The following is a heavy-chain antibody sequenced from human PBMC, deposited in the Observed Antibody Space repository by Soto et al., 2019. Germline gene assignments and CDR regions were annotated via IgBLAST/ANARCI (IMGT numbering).Heavy chain of an antibody. D-gene: IGHD4-17*01. V-gene: IGHV3-48*01. Sequence: ESGGGLVQPGGSLRLSCAASGFTFSSYSMNWVRQAPGKGLEWVSYISNSNSTIYYADSVKGRFNISRDNAKNSLYLQMNSLRAEDTAVYYCARVTTVVTPGYWGQGTLVTVSS. J-gene: IGHJ4*02. CDR2: ISNSNSTI. CDR3: ARVTTVVTPGY. CDR1: GFTFSSYS.